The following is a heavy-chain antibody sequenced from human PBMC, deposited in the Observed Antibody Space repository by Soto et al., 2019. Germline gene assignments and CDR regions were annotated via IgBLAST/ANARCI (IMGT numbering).Heavy chain of an antibody. V-gene: IGHV4-59*08. CDR3: ARRYSSAFDI. Sequence: QVQLQESGPGLVKPSETLSLTCTVSGGSISSYYWSWIRQPPGKGLGWIGYIYYSGSTNYNPSRKSRVTISVATSKNRCSLKLSSVTAADTAVYYCARRYSSAFDIWGQGTMVTVSS. CDR2: IYYSGST. D-gene: IGHD6-13*01. J-gene: IGHJ3*02. CDR1: GGSISSYY.